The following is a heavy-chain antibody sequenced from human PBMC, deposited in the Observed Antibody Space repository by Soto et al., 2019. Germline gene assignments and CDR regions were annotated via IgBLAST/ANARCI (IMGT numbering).Heavy chain of an antibody. J-gene: IGHJ6*02. V-gene: IGHV4-34*01. CDR1: GGSFSGYY. CDR2: INHSGST. Sequence: PSETLSLTCAVYGGSFSGYYWSWIRQPPGKGLEWIGEINHSGSTNYNPSLKSRVTISVDTSKNQFSLKLSSVTAADTAVYYCARGSCGGDCYWDYYGMDVWGQGTTVTVSS. D-gene: IGHD2-21*02. CDR3: ARGSCGGDCYWDYYGMDV.